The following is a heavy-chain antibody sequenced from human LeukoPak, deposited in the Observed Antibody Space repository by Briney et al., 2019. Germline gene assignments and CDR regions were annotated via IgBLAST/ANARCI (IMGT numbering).Heavy chain of an antibody. CDR2: ISSSGSII. J-gene: IGHJ6*03. CDR3: ANWVSRGGYYHYYMDV. V-gene: IGHV3-11*04. CDR1: GFTFRDYY. D-gene: IGHD6-13*01. Sequence: SGGSLRLSCAASGFTFRDYYMSWIRQAPGKGLEYVSYISSSGSIIYYADSVQGRFTISRDSSKNMVYLQMNSLRGEDTAVYYCANWVSRGGYYHYYMDVWGKGTKVTVSS.